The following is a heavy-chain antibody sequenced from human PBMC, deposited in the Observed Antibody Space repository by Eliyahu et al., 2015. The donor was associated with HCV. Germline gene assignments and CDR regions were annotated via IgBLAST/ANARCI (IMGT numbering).Heavy chain of an antibody. Sequence: SGFSLSTSGVGVGWIRQPPGKALEWLALIYWDDDKRYSPSLKSRLTITKDTSKNQVVLTMTNMDPVDTATYYCAHSPSSIAARDAFDIWGQGTMVTVSS. V-gene: IGHV2-5*02. J-gene: IGHJ3*02. D-gene: IGHD6-6*01. CDR3: AHSPSSIAARDAFDI. CDR1: GFSLSTSGVG. CDR2: IYWDDDK.